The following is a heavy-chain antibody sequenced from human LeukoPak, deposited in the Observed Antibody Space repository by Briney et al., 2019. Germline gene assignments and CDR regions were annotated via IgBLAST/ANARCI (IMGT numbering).Heavy chain of an antibody. Sequence: GGSLRLSCAASGFTFSSYWIHWVRQAPGKGLVWVSRINSDGSSTSYADSVRGRFTISRDNAKNTLYLQMNSLRAEDTAVYYCARDPHWDGFDAFDIWGQETMVTVSS. D-gene: IGHD1-26*01. CDR1: GFTFSSYW. CDR2: INSDGSST. V-gene: IGHV3-74*01. J-gene: IGHJ3*02. CDR3: ARDPHWDGFDAFDI.